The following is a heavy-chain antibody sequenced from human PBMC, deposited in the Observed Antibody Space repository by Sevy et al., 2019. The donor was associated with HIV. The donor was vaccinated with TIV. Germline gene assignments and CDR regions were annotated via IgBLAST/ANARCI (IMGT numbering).Heavy chain of an antibody. CDR2: ITLSGSTI. CDR3: VRGRAMIIYD. J-gene: IGHJ4*02. V-gene: IGHV3-48*03. Sequence: GGSLRLSCTASGFTFSSYEMNWVRQAPGKGLEWVSYITLSGSTIYYADSVKGRFTISRDNAKSSLYLQMNSLRAEDTAVYYCVRGRAMIIYDWGQGTLVTVSS. D-gene: IGHD5-12*01. CDR1: GFTFSSYE.